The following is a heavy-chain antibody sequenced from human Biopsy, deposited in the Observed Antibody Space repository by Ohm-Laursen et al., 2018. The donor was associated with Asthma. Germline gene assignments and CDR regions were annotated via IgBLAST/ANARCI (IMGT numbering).Heavy chain of an antibody. CDR2: VSSDGHNK. J-gene: IGHJ6*02. V-gene: IGHV3-30*03. D-gene: IGHD2-2*01. CDR1: GFVFSQCG. CDR3: ARDGADCSSTSCYGGDYYYYYGMDV. Sequence: SLRLSCTASGFVFSQCGMHWVRQGPGKGLEWVALVSSDGHNKYYADSVKGRFTISSDNSKNTLYLQMNSLRAEDTAVYYCARDGADCSSTSCYGGDYYYYYGMDVWGQGTTVTVSS.